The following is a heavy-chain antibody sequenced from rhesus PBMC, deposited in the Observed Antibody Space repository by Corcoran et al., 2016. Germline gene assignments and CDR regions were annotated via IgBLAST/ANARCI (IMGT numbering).Heavy chain of an antibody. CDR1: VGSITSSY. J-gene: IGHJ4*01. CDR3: ARPYSGSWTLFDY. D-gene: IGHD6-25*01. CDR2: IYGSGSST. V-gene: IGHV4-169*01. Sequence: QLQLQESGPGLVKPSETLSVTCAVSVGSITSSYWSWIRQAPGKGLEWFGYIYGSGSSTNYNPSLKSRVNLSVDTSKNQLSLKRSSVTTADTAVYYWARPYSGSWTLFDYWGQGVLVTVSS.